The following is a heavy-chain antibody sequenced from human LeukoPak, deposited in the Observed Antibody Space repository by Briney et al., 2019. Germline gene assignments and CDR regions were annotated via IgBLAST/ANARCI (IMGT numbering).Heavy chain of an antibody. V-gene: IGHV4-34*01. Sequence: PSETLSLTCGVFGGSFSGYYWSWIRQPPGQGLEWIGEINLSGNTNYNLSLKSRVSISVDTSKNQFSLHLTSVTAADTAVYYCAREAVAVGGSWFDPWGQGTLVTVSS. CDR1: GGSFSGYY. CDR2: INLSGNT. J-gene: IGHJ5*02. D-gene: IGHD6-19*01. CDR3: AREAVAVGGSWFDP.